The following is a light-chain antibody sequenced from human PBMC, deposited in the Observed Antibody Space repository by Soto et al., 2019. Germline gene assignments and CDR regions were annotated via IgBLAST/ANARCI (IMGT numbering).Light chain of an antibody. Sequence: EIVLTQSPGTLSLSPGERATLSCRASQSVSSNYLAWYQQKPGQAPRLLIYGASSRATGIPDRFSGSGSGTDFTLTISILEPEDFAVYYCQQYGSSPPYTFGQVTKLEIK. CDR1: QSVSSNY. J-gene: IGKJ2*01. CDR2: GAS. V-gene: IGKV3-20*01. CDR3: QQYGSSPPYT.